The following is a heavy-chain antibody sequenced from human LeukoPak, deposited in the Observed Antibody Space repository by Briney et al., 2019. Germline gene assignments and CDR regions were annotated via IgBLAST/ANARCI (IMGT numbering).Heavy chain of an antibody. CDR1: GYTFTSYG. Sequence: GASVKVSCKASGYTFTSYGISWVRQAPGQGLEWMGWISAYNGNTNYAQKLQGRVTMTTDTSTSTAYMELRSLRSDDTAVYYCAREGNGDSSSWSNNWFDPWGQGTLVTVSS. J-gene: IGHJ5*02. CDR3: AREGNGDSSSWSNNWFDP. CDR2: ISAYNGNT. V-gene: IGHV1-18*01. D-gene: IGHD6-13*01.